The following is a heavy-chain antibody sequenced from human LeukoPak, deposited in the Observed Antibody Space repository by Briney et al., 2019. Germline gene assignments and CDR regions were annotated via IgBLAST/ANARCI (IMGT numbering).Heavy chain of an antibody. D-gene: IGHD2-21*01. CDR3: ASSNSVYWGAYYYGMDV. V-gene: IGHV1-69*04. CDR2: IIPILGIA. CDR1: GGTFSSYA. J-gene: IGHJ6*02. Sequence: ASVKVSCKASGGTFSSYAISWVRQAPGQGLEWMGRIIPILGIANYAQKFQGRVTITADKSTSTAYMELSSLRSEDTAVYYCASSNSVYWGAYYYGMDVWGQGTTVTVSS.